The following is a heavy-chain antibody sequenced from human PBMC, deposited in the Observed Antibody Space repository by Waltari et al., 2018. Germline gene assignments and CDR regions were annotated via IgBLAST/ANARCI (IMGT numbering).Heavy chain of an antibody. CDR2: THYSGDT. Sequence: QVQLQESGPGLVQPSETLSLTCAVSGGSISSYHWRWIRQPPGKGLEWIGCTHYSGDTNYNPSLKSRVTISLDTSQNQFSLKLSSVTAADTAVYYCARATIFGIVIDAFDIWGQGTMVTVSS. J-gene: IGHJ3*02. CDR1: GGSISSYH. CDR3: ARATIFGIVIDAFDI. D-gene: IGHD3-3*01. V-gene: IGHV4-59*01.